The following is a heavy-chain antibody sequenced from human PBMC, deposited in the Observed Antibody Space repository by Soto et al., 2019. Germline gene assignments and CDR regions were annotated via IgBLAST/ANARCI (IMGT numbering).Heavy chain of an antibody. CDR3: AKDFRAGYSSSSFAFDI. CDR1: GFTFDDYA. CDR2: ISWNSGSI. V-gene: IGHV3-9*01. Sequence: EVQLVESGGGLVQPGRSLRLSCAASGFTFDDYAMHWVRQAPGKGLEWVSGISWNSGSIGYADSVKGRFTISRDNAKNSLYLQMNSLRAEDTALYYCAKDFRAGYSSSSFAFDIWGQGTMVTVSS. J-gene: IGHJ3*02. D-gene: IGHD6-6*01.